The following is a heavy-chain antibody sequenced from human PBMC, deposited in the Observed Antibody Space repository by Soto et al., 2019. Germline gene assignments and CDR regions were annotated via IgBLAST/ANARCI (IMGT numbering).Heavy chain of an antibody. V-gene: IGHV1-3*01. CDR1: GYTFTHFA. Sequence: QVQIVQSGAEVKNPGASVKVSCKTSGYTFTHFALHWVRQAPGQSLEWMGWINVGNGRTIYSQNFQGRVTITRDRSASTAFMELSSLRFEDTAVYYCARAGYTSSWENYFDFWGQGTLVTVSS. CDR3: ARAGYTSSWENYFDF. J-gene: IGHJ4*02. CDR2: INVGNGRT. D-gene: IGHD5-18*01.